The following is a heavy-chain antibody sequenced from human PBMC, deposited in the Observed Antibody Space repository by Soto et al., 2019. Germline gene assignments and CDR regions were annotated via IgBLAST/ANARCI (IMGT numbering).Heavy chain of an antibody. D-gene: IGHD6-13*01. CDR3: AREYSSSWFDAFDI. CDR1: GFTFSSYW. V-gene: IGHV3-74*01. J-gene: IGHJ3*02. CDR2: INSDGSST. Sequence: GGSLRLSCAASGFTFSSYWMHWVRQAPGKGLVWVSRINSDGSSTSYADSVKGRFTISRDNAKNTLYLQMNSLRAEDTAVYYCAREYSSSWFDAFDIWGQGTIVPVSS.